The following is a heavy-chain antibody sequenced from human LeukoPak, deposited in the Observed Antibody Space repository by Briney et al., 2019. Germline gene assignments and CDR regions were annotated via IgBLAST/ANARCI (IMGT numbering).Heavy chain of an antibody. CDR3: AESSGWSTPTN. J-gene: IGHJ4*02. CDR2: IYYSGST. CDR1: GGSITSYS. V-gene: IGHV4-59*05. D-gene: IGHD6-19*01. Sequence: PSETLSLTCTVSGGSITSYSWTWIRQSPGKGLEWIGSIYYSGSTYYNPSLKSRVTISVDTSKNQFSLKPSSVTAADTAVYYCAESSGWSTPTNWGQGTLVTVSS.